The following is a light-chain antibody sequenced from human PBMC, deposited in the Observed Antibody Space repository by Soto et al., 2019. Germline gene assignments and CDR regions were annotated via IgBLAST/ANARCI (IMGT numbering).Light chain of an antibody. Sequence: QSALTQPPSVSGDPGQRVTISCTRSSSNIGAGYDVHWYQQLPGTAPKLLIYGNSNRPSGVPDRFSGSKSGTSASLAITGLQAEDEADYYCQSSDSSLSGSYVFGTGTKVTVL. CDR1: SSNIGAGYD. CDR3: QSSDSSLSGSYV. J-gene: IGLJ1*01. CDR2: GNS. V-gene: IGLV1-40*01.